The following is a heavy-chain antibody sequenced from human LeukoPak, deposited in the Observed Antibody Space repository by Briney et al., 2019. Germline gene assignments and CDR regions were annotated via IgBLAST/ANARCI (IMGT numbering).Heavy chain of an antibody. Sequence: SETLSLTCTVSGGSISSYYWSWIRQPPGKGLEWIGYIYYSGSTNYNPSLKSRVTIPVDTSKNQFSLKLSSVTAADTAVYHCARDYYDSSGYYYGDAFDIWGQGTMVTVSS. D-gene: IGHD3-22*01. CDR2: IYYSGST. V-gene: IGHV4-59*01. CDR3: ARDYYDSSGYYYGDAFDI. J-gene: IGHJ3*02. CDR1: GGSISSYY.